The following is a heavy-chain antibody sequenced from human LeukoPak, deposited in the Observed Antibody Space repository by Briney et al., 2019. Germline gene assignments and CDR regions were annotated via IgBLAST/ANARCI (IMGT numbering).Heavy chain of an antibody. CDR2: VHYSGST. CDR3: ARQPFPKGIAAALEWFDP. V-gene: IGHV4-39*07. Sequence: PSETLSLTCSVSGGSTSSSSYFWGWIRQPPGKGLEWIASVHYSGSTYYNPSLKSRVTISVDTSKNQFSLKLSSVTAADTAVYYCARQPFPKGIAAALEWFDPWGQGTLVTVSS. D-gene: IGHD6-13*01. J-gene: IGHJ5*02. CDR1: GGSTSSSSYF.